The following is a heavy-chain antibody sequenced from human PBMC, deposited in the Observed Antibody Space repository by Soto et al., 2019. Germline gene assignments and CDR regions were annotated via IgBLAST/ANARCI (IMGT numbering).Heavy chain of an antibody. Sequence: ASVKVSCKACGYTFTSYGISWVRQAPGQGREWMGWISAYNGNTNYAQKLQGRVTMTTDTSTSTAYMEMRRLRSDDTAVYYCARDSLYSSSWYHLFYDYWGQGTLVTVSS. V-gene: IGHV1-18*01. CDR1: GYTFTSYG. J-gene: IGHJ4*02. D-gene: IGHD6-13*01. CDR2: ISAYNGNT. CDR3: ARDSLYSSSWYHLFYDY.